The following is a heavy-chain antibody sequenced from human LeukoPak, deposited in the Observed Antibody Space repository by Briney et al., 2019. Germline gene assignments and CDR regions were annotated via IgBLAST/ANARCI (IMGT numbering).Heavy chain of an antibody. J-gene: IGHJ4*02. D-gene: IGHD3-10*01. CDR2: ISGSGGST. V-gene: IGHV3-23*01. Sequence: GGSLRLSCAASGFTFSSYAMSWVRQAPGKGLEWVSAISGSGGSTYYADSVKGRFTISRDNSKNTLYLQMNSLRVEDTAVYYCARDVAGSGSHWGQGTLVTVSS. CDR1: GFTFSSYA. CDR3: ARDVAGSGSH.